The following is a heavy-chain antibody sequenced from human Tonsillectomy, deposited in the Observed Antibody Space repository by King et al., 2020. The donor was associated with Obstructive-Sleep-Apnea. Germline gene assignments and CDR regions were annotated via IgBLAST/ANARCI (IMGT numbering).Heavy chain of an antibody. V-gene: IGHV1-8*01. CDR1: GYTFTSYD. Sequence: VQLVESGAEVKKPGASVTVSCKASGYTFTSYDINWVRQATGHGLEWMGWMNPNSGNTGYAQKFQGRVTMTRDTSINTAYMELSSLRSEDTAVYYCARNIMGAPGYWGQGTLVTVSS. J-gene: IGHJ4*02. CDR2: MNPNSGNT. D-gene: IGHD1-26*01. CDR3: ARNIMGAPGY.